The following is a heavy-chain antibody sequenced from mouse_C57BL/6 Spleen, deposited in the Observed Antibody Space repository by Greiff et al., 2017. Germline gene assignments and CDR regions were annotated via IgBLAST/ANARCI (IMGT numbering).Heavy chain of an antibody. CDR3: ARWVRPHWYFDV. CDR2: IYPGDGDT. CDR1: GYAFSSYW. D-gene: IGHD2-14*01. V-gene: IGHV1-80*01. J-gene: IGHJ1*03. Sequence: VQLQQSGAELVKPGASVKISCKASGYAFSSYWLNWVKQRPGKGLEWIGQIYPGDGDTNYNGKFKGKATLTADKSSSTAYMQLSSLTSEYSAVYFCARWVRPHWYFDVWGTGTTVTVSS.